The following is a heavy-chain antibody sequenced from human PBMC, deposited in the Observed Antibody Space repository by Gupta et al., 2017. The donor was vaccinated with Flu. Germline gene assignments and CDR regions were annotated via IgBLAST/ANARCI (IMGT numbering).Heavy chain of an antibody. D-gene: IGHD2-21*01. CDR2: IHYSGSS. Sequence: QVQLQESGPGLVKPSETLSLTCTVSGGSISTYYWSWLRQPPGKGLEWITYIHYSGSSNYNPSLKSRVTVSVDTSKNQFSLKLSSVTAADTAVYYCARFGHCGEGNCAGFDYWGQGALVTVSS. CDR1: GGSISTYY. V-gene: IGHV4-59*01. J-gene: IGHJ4*02. CDR3: ARFGHCGEGNCAGFDY.